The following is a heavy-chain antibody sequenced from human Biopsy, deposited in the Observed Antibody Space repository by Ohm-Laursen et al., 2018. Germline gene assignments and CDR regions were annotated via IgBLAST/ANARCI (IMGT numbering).Heavy chain of an antibody. CDR3: ARDYDTSGYYYVS. Sequence: SETLSLTCTVSGGFISTYYWNWIRQPAGKALEWIGRIYNTGSTNYNPSLQSRVTMSVDTSMNQFSLKLNSVTAADTAVYYCARDYDTSGYYYVSWGQGTLVTVSS. CDR1: GGFISTYY. CDR2: IYNTGST. D-gene: IGHD3-22*01. J-gene: IGHJ5*02. V-gene: IGHV4-4*07.